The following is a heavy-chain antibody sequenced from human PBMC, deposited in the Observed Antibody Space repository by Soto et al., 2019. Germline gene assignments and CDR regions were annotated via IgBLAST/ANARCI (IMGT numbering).Heavy chain of an antibody. V-gene: IGHV3-23*01. J-gene: IGHJ6*02. D-gene: IGHD3-3*01. CDR2: SGGGGGTT. CDR1: GFTFSNYA. CDR3: ARDWTCHRGPCLDV. Sequence: EVQLWESGGGLVQPGGSLRLSCAASGFTFSNYALTWVRQSPGKGLEWVSTSGGGGGTTYYADSVKGRFTISRDSSKNTLSLQTSRQRVEDTALYYFARDWTCHRGPCLDVWGQGTRVSGSS.